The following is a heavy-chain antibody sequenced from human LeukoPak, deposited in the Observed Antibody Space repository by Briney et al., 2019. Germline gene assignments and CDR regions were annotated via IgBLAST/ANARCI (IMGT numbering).Heavy chain of an antibody. V-gene: IGHV4-39*07. D-gene: IGHD3-3*01. J-gene: IGHJ6*02. CDR2: IYYSGST. CDR3: ARSPPDYDFWSGYSTAPLSSNYGMDV. Sequence: PSETLSLTCTVSGGSISSSSYYWGWIRQPPGKGLEWIGSIYYSGSTYYNPSLKSRVTISVDTSKNQFSLKLSSVTAADTAVYYCARSPPDYDFWSGYSTAPLSSNYGMDVWGQGTTVTVSS. CDR1: GGSISSSSYY.